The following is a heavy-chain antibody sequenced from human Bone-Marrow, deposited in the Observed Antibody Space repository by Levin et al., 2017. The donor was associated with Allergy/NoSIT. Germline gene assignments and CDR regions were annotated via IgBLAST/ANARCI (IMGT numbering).Heavy chain of an antibody. D-gene: IGHD3-3*01. J-gene: IGHJ4*02. V-gene: IGHV3-23*01. Sequence: GGSLRLSCAASGFTFSSYAMNWVRQAPGKGLEWVSGISASGNSTDYADSVKGRFIISRDNSKNTLVVQMNNLRAEDTAVYYCAKASQAALFLAGTFDYWGQGILVTVSS. CDR3: AKASQAALFLAGTFDY. CDR1: GFTFSSYA. CDR2: ISASGNST.